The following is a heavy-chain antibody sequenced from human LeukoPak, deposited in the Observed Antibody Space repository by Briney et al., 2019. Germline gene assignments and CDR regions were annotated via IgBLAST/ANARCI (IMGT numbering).Heavy chain of an antibody. D-gene: IGHD2/OR15-2a*01. CDR3: LSDVFSLGDS. V-gene: IGHV3-74*01. J-gene: IGHJ4*02. CDR2: INHDGTLR. Sequence: GGSLRLSCAASGFTFSDYGMHWVRQAPGKELVWVSHINHDGTLRNYADSVKGRFTISRDFAKNTLYLQMNTLGAEDTAVYYCLSDVFSLGDSWGQGTLVTVSS. CDR1: GFTFSDYG.